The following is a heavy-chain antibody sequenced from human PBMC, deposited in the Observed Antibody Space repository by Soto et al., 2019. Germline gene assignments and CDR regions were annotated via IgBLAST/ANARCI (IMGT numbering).Heavy chain of an antibody. CDR1: GFTFSAYN. V-gene: IGHV3-48*01. D-gene: IGHD3-10*01. J-gene: IGHJ4*02. Sequence: EVHLVEYGGALVPPGGSLRLSCAASGFTFSAYNMNWVRQAPGKGLEWVAYISTGGNTIYYADSVKGRFTFSRDNAAQSVYLQMNSLRAEDTAVYYCARDVGHYYGSGSAPYWGQGTLVTVSS. CDR3: ARDVGHYYGSGSAPY. CDR2: ISTGGNTI.